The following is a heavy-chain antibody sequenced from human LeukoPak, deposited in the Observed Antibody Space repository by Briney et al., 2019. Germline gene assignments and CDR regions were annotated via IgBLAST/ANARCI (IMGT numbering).Heavy chain of an antibody. J-gene: IGHJ6*03. D-gene: IGHD3-16*01. CDR3: ARDGAAYYDYYMDV. CDR2: MYTNGNT. Sequence: PSETLSLTCTVSGGPINHYYWTWIRQPAGKGLEWIGRMYTNGNTNYNPSLKSRVTMSVDMPKKQFSLNLSSVTVADTAVYYCARDGAAYYDYYMDVWGKGTTVTISS. V-gene: IGHV4-4*07. CDR1: GGPINHYY.